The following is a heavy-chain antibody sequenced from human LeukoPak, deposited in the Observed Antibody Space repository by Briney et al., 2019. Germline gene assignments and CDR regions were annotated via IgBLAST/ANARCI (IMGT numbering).Heavy chain of an antibody. CDR2: ISAYNGNT. CDR3: ARDQSYYDCSGYYYLSAFDI. J-gene: IGHJ3*02. V-gene: IGHV1-18*01. CDR1: GYTFTSYG. D-gene: IGHD3-22*01. Sequence: ASVKVSCKASGYTFTSYGISWVRQAPGQGLEWMGWISAYNGNTNYAQKLQGRVTMTTDTSTSTAYMELRSLRSDDTAVYYCARDQSYYDCSGYYYLSAFDIWGQGTMLTVSS.